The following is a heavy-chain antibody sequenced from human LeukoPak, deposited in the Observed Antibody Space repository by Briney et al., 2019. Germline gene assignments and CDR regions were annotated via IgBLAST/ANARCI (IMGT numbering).Heavy chain of an antibody. V-gene: IGHV3-7*01. CDR2: IKQDGSEK. Sequence: PGGSLRLSCAASGFTFSSYGMHWVRQAPGKGLEWVANIKQDGSEKYYVDSVKGRFTISRDNARNSLYLQMNSLRAEDTAVYHCARALVTPWGQGTMVTVSS. CDR3: ARALVTP. D-gene: IGHD2-21*02. CDR1: GFTFSSYG. J-gene: IGHJ3*01.